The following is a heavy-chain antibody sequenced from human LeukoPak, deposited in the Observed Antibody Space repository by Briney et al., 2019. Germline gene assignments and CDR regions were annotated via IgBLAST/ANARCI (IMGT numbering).Heavy chain of an antibody. D-gene: IGHD6-19*01. J-gene: IGHJ4*02. CDR2: IHQHGSKE. CDR3: ARSRWVAGNYYFDY. CDR1: GFNFRAYW. V-gene: IGHV3-7*01. Sequence: GGSLRLSCTTSGFNFRAYWMGWVRQAPGKGLEWVANIHQHGSKENYVDSVKGRFTISRDNAKNSLYLQMNSLRAEDTAVYYCARSRWVAGNYYFDYWGQGTLVTVSS.